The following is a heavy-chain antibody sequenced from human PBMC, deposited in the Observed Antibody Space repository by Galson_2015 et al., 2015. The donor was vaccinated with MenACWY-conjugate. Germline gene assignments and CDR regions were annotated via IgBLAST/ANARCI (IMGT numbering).Heavy chain of an antibody. J-gene: IGHJ3*01. V-gene: IGHV3-7*01. CDR3: ARAKEQWLAKTFDL. CDR1: GFTFSSSW. Sequence: SLRLSCAASGFTFSSSWMGWVRQAPGKGLEWVGNIKHDGSGKYYVDAVQGRFIISRDNAKNSVYLQMDSLRVEDTAVYYCARAKEQWLAKTFDLWGQGTMVTVSS. CDR2: IKHDGSGK. D-gene: IGHD6-19*01.